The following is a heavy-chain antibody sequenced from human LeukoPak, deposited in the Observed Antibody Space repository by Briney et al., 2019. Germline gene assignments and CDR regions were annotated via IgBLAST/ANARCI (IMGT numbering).Heavy chain of an antibody. CDR1: GGSISSSSYY. CDR2: IYYSGST. V-gene: IGHV4-39*07. J-gene: IGHJ3*02. CDR3: ARAFRVLHYDSRGDAFDI. Sequence: SETLSLTCTVSGGSISSSSYYWGWIRQPPGKGLEWIGSIYYSGSTYYNPSLKSRVTISIDTSKNQFSLKLRSVTAADTAIYYCARAFRVLHYDSRGDAFDIWGQGTMVTVSS. D-gene: IGHD3-22*01.